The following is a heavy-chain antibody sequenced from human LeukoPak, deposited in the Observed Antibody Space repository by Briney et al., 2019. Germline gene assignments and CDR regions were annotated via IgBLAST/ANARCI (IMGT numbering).Heavy chain of an antibody. D-gene: IGHD3-22*01. V-gene: IGHV4-30-4*01. Sequence: SETLSLTCTVSGGSITSGDYYWSWIRQPPGKGLEWIGYFYYSGSTSYCPSLKSRVTISADTSKNQFSLRLNSVTAADTAVYYCANSPMYYDTSGYSFFDDWGQGTLVTVSS. CDR1: GGSITSGDYY. CDR3: ANSPMYYDTSGYSFFDD. CDR2: FYYSGST. J-gene: IGHJ4*02.